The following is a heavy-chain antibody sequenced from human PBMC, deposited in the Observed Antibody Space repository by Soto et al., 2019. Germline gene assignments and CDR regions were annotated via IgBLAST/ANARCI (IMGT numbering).Heavy chain of an antibody. CDR1: GGTFSSYA. D-gene: IGHD3-22*01. J-gene: IGHJ5*02. CDR2: IIPIFGTA. CDR3: ARIVSAMIFSGWFDP. Sequence: GASVKVSCKASGGTFSSYAISWVRQAPGQGLEWMGGIIPIFGTANYAQKFQGRATITADESTSTAYMELSSLRSEDTAVYYCARIVSAMIFSGWFDPWGQGTLVTVSS. V-gene: IGHV1-69*13.